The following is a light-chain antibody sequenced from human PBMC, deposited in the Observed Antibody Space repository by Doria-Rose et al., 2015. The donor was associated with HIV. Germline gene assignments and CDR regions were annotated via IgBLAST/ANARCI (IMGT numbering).Light chain of an antibody. CDR3: QQFDSFPRT. V-gene: IGKV1-9*01. CDR2: GAS. Sequence: TQSPSFLSASVGVRVTITCRASQGISRYLAWYQQQPGKAPTLLIFGASTLQSGVPSRFSGSGSGTEFTLTISSLQPEDFATYYCQQFDSFPRTFGQGTKVELK. J-gene: IGKJ1*01. CDR1: QGISRY.